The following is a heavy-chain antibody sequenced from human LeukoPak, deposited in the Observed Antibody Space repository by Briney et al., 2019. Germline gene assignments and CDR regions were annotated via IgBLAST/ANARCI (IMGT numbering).Heavy chain of an antibody. D-gene: IGHD4-17*01. Sequence: SETLSLTCAVYGGSFSGYYWSWIRQPPGKGLEWIGEINHSGSTNYNPSLKSRVTISVDTSKNQFSLKLSSVTAADTAVYYCARGGLSGTVKFYWLPFDYWGQGTLVTVSS. V-gene: IGHV4-34*01. CDR2: INHSGST. J-gene: IGHJ4*02. CDR1: GGSFSGYY. CDR3: ARGGLSGTVKFYWLPFDY.